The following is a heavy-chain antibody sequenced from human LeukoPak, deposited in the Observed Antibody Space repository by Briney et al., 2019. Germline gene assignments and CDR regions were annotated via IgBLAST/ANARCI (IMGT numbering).Heavy chain of an antibody. CDR3: ARDNQYYYDSSGYYVDSSGFDY. CDR2: IIPILGIA. V-gene: IGHV1-69*04. D-gene: IGHD3-22*01. CDR1: GGTFSSYA. J-gene: IGHJ4*02. Sequence: ASVKVSCKASGGTFSSYAISWVRQAPGQGLEWMGRIIPILGIANYAQKFQGRVTITADKSTSTAYMGLSSLRSEDTAVYYCARDNQYYYDSSGYYVDSSGFDYWGQGTLVTVSS.